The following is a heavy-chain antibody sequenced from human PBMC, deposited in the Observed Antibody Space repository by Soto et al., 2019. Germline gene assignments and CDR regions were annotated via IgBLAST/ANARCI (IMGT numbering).Heavy chain of an antibody. V-gene: IGHV3-11*05. CDR3: ARLRLTGYFDY. J-gene: IGHJ4*02. CDR1: GFTFSDHY. CDR2: ISTSSSYT. Sequence: QVQLVESGGGLVQPGGSLRLSCVASGFTFSDHYMTWIRQAPGKGLEWLSYISTSSSYTNYASSVKGRFTISRDNDMNSLNLQMNSLRAEDTAVYYCARLRLTGYFDYWGQGTLVTVSS.